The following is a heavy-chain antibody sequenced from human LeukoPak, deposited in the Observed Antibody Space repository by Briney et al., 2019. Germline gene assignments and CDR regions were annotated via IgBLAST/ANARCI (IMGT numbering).Heavy chain of an antibody. V-gene: IGHV3-53*01. CDR1: GFSVSSDY. CDR2: LYSGGST. D-gene: IGHD5-18*01. CDR3: ARYHTALNY. J-gene: IGHJ4*02. Sequence: PGGSLRLSCEASGFSVSSDYMTWVRQAPGKGLEWVSVLYSGGSTYYADSVKGRFTISRDNSKNTLYLQMNNLRVEDTAVYYCARYHTALNYWGQGTLVTASS.